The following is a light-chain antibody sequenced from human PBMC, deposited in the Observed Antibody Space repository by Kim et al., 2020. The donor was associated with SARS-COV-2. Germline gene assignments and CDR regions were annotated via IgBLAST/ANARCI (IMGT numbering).Light chain of an antibody. V-gene: IGKV1-33*01. CDR2: DAS. J-gene: IGKJ3*01. CDR1: EDISNY. CDR3: QQNDKFPCT. Sequence: DIQMTQSPSSLSASVGDRVTITCQANEDISNYLHWYQQKPGKAPKPLIYDASNLETGVPSRFSGSGSGTAFTFTINSLQPEDNATYYCQQNDKFPCTFGPGTKVDIK.